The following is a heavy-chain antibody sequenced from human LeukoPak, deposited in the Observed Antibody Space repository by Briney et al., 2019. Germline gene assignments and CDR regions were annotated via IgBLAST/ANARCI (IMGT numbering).Heavy chain of an antibody. CDR3: ARVTYDYGDQGGY. Sequence: ASVKVSXKASGGTFRSYAISWVRQAPGQGLEWMGGIIPIFGTANYAQKFQGRVTITTDESTSTAYMELSSLRSEDTAVYYCARVTYDYGDQGGYWGQGTLVTVSS. J-gene: IGHJ4*02. V-gene: IGHV1-69*05. CDR1: GGTFRSYA. CDR2: IIPIFGTA. D-gene: IGHD4-17*01.